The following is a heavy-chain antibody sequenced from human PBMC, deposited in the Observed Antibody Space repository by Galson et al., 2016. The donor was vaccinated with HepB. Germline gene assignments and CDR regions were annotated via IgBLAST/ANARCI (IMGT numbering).Heavy chain of an antibody. Sequence: SLRLSCAASGFTFSNYWIYWVRQDAQTGLMWVSRINNDGTTTSYADSVKGRFTMSSDNTKNTVYLQMNSLRAEDTGVYYCARGWWADFDVWGQGTTVSVSS. D-gene: IGHD2-8*02. CDR2: INNDGTTT. CDR1: GFTFSNYW. V-gene: IGHV3-74*01. J-gene: IGHJ3*01. CDR3: ARGWWADFDV.